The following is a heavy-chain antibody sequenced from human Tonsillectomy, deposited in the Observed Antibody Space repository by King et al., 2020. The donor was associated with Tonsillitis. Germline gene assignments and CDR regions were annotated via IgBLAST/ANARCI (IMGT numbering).Heavy chain of an antibody. V-gene: IGHV4-59*01. CDR1: GGSIRSYY. CDR2: SYYTGST. D-gene: IGHD3-3*01. Sequence: VQLVESGPGLVKPSETLSLTCTVSGGSIRSYYWSWIRQPPGKGLEWVGYSYYTGSTNYNPSLPSRVTISVDTSKNQFSLKLTSVTAADTAVYYCARHIGASRAFDIWGQGTMVTVSS. CDR3: ARHIGASRAFDI. J-gene: IGHJ3*02.